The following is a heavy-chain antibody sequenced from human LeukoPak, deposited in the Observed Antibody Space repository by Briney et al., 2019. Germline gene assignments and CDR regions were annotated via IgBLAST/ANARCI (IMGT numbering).Heavy chain of an antibody. J-gene: IGHJ6*04. Sequence: SGGSLRLSCAASGFTFSSYSMNWVRQAPGKGLEWVSSISSSSYIYYADSVKGRFTISRDNAKNSLYLQMNSLRAEDTAVYYCARRVVPAAMPPYYYYYGMDVWGKGTTVTVSS. D-gene: IGHD2-2*01. CDR1: GFTFSSYS. CDR2: ISSSSYI. CDR3: ARRVVPAAMPPYYYYYGMDV. V-gene: IGHV3-21*01.